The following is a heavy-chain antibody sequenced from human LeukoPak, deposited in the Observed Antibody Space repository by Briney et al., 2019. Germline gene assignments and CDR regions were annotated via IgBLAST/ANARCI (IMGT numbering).Heavy chain of an antibody. CDR1: GGSFSGYY. CDR3: ARGRLDV. Sequence: SETLSLTCAVYGGSFSGYYWSWIRQPPGKGLEWIGEINHSGSTNYNPSLKSRVTISVDTSKNQFSLRLSSVTAADTAVYYCARGRLDVWGKGTTVTVSS. V-gene: IGHV4-34*01. CDR2: INHSGST. J-gene: IGHJ6*04.